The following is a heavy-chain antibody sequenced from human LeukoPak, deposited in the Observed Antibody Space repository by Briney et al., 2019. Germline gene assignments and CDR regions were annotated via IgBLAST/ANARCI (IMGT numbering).Heavy chain of an antibody. V-gene: IGHV4-59*01. Sequence: PSETLSLTCTVSGGSISRYYWNWIRQPPGKGLEWIGLIYHSGSTNYNPSLKSRVTISVDTSKNQCSLKLSSVTAADTAVYYCARQSISGSSLSYFDYWGQRTLVNVSS. D-gene: IGHD3-22*01. CDR2: IYHSGST. CDR3: ARQSISGSSLSYFDY. CDR1: GGSISRYY. J-gene: IGHJ4*02.